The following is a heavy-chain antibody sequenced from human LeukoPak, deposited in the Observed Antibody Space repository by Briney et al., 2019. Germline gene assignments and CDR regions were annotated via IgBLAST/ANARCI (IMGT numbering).Heavy chain of an antibody. CDR2: INTKNGSP. CDR3: ARGGGTAVAGADS. J-gene: IGHJ4*02. CDR1: GYTFTQNA. V-gene: IGHV7-4-1*02. D-gene: IGHD6-19*01. Sequence: ASVKVSCKAYGYTFTQNAINWVRQAPGQGLEWMGWINTKNGSPTYAQDFTGRFAFSLDTSVNTAYLEINSLKAEDTAVYYCARGGGTAVAGADSWGQGTLVSVSS.